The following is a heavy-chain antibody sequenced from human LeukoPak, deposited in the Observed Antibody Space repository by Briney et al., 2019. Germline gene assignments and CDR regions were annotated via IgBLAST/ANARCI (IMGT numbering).Heavy chain of an antibody. CDR2: IFYSGSS. J-gene: IGHJ4*02. CDR3: AGRAARFFDY. CDR1: GDSLNSYY. D-gene: IGHD6-25*01. Sequence: PSETLSLTCTVSGDSLNSYYWCWIRQPPGAGQQWIGYIFYSGSSNYNASLRSRFAISVDTSKNQFSLKLTSVTAADTAVYYCAGRAARFFDYWGQGILVTVSS. V-gene: IGHV4-59*01.